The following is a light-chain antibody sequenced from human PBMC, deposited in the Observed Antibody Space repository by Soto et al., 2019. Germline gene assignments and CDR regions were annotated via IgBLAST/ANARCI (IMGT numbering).Light chain of an antibody. CDR3: SSYTSSSTLV. CDR1: SSDVGGYKY. CDR2: EVS. V-gene: IGLV2-14*01. J-gene: IGLJ2*01. Sequence: QSALTQPASVSGSPGQSITISCTGTSSDVGGYKYVSWYQHHPGKAPKLMIYEVSNRPSGVSDRFSGSKSGNTASLTISGLQAEGEADYYCSSYTSSSTLVFGGGTKLTVL.